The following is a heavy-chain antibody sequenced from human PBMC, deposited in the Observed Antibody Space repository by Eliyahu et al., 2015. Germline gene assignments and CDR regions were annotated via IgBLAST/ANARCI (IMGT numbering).Heavy chain of an antibody. J-gene: IGHJ4*02. CDR3: ARSSPSGLYYFDY. CDR1: GGGFSNYV. V-gene: IGHV1-69*05. CDR2: IIPSLGTA. Sequence: SGGGFSNYVNSWVRQAPGQGPEWMGGIIPSLGTANYAKKFQGRVTITTDKLTRTAYMELSSLTSEDTAGYYCARSSPSGLYYFDYWGQGTLVTVSS. D-gene: IGHD3/OR15-3a*01.